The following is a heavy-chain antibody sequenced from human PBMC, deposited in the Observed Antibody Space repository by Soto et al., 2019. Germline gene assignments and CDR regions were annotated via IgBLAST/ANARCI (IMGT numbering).Heavy chain of an antibody. J-gene: IGHJ6*02. CDR1: GFTFSSYS. CDR2: ISSSSSYI. D-gene: IGHD3-16*01. V-gene: IGHV3-21*01. Sequence: GGSLRLSCAASGFTFSSYSMNWVRQAPGKGLEWVSSISSSSSYIYYADSVKGRFTISRDNAKNSLYLQMNSLRAGDTAVYYCARDGGYYGMDVWGQGTTVTVSS. CDR3: ARDGGYYGMDV.